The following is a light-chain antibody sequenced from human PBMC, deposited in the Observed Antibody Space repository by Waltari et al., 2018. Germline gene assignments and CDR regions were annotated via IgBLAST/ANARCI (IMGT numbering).Light chain of an antibody. V-gene: IGKV1-5*01. J-gene: IGKJ3*01. CDR1: QSINNW. Sequence: DIQMTQSPSTLSASVGDRVTITCRASQSINNWLAWFQQKPGKAPKLLIYDASSLESGVPSRFSGSGAGTEFTLTISSLQPDDFATYYCQQTYTTPGFGPGTKVDIK. CDR2: DAS. CDR3: QQTYTTPG.